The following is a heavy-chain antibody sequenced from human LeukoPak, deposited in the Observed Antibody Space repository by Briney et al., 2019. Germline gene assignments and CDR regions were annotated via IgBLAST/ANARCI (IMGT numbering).Heavy chain of an antibody. CDR1: GGSFSGYY. J-gene: IGHJ4*02. CDR3: ARGSTDILTGYSFDY. D-gene: IGHD3-9*01. Sequence: SQTLSLTCAVYGGSFSGYYWSWIRHPPGEGLEWIGEINHSGSTNYNPSLKSRVTISVDTSKNQFSLKLSSVTAADTAVYYCARGSTDILTGYSFDYWGQGTLVSVSS. V-gene: IGHV4-34*01. CDR2: INHSGST.